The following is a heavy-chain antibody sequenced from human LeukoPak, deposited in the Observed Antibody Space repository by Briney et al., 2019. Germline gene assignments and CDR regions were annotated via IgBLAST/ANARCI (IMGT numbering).Heavy chain of an antibody. CDR3: AKYSSGWYRGDYFDY. Sequence: GGSLRLSCAASGFTFSTYAMSWVRQAPGKGLEWVSAISGSGGSTYYADSVKGRFTISRDNSKNTLYLQMNSLRAEDTAVYYCAKYSSGWYRGDYFDYWGQGTLVTVSS. CDR2: ISGSGGST. CDR1: GFTFSTYA. J-gene: IGHJ4*02. D-gene: IGHD6-19*01. V-gene: IGHV3-23*01.